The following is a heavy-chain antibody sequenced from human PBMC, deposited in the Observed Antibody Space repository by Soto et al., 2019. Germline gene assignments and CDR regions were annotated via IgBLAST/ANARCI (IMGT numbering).Heavy chain of an antibody. D-gene: IGHD6-13*01. CDR2: TYYSGST. J-gene: IGHJ4*02. CDR3: ARVLLGGIAAAGLDS. CDR1: GGSISSGDYY. V-gene: IGHV4-30-4*01. Sequence: SETLSLTCTVSGGSISSGDYYWSWIRQPPGKGLEWIGYTYYSGSTYYNPSLKSRVTISVDTSKNQFSLKLSSVTAADTAVYYCARVLLGGIAAAGLDSWGQGTLVTVSS.